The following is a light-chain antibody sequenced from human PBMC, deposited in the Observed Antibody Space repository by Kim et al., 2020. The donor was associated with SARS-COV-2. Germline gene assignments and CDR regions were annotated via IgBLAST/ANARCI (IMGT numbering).Light chain of an antibody. V-gene: IGLV2-8*01. CDR3: SSYAGANNPYV. CDR1: SSDVGGYNY. CDR2: EVS. Sequence: QSALTQPPSASGSPGQSVTISCTGTSSDVGGYNYVSWYQQHPGKAPKLMIFEVSKRPSGVPDRFSGSKSGNTASLTVSGLQPEDEADYYCSSYAGANNPYVFGTGTKVTVL. J-gene: IGLJ1*01.